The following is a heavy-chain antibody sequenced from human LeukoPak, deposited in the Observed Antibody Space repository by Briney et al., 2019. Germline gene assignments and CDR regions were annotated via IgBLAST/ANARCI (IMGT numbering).Heavy chain of an antibody. CDR2: IYNNGSA. V-gene: IGHV4-61*02. J-gene: IGHJ3*02. CDR3: ARGVLLWFGELADAFDI. CDR1: GDSIRTGSYY. Sequence: PSETLSLTCTVSGDSIRTGSYYWTWIRQPAGKGLEWIGRIYNNGSANFNPSLKSRVTISVDTSKNQFSLKLSSVTAADTAVYYCARGVLLWFGELADAFDIWGQGTMVTVSS. D-gene: IGHD3-10*01.